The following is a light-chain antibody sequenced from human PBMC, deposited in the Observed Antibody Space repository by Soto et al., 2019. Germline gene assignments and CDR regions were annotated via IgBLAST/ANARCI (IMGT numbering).Light chain of an antibody. Sequence: DIPMTQSPSSLSASVGDRVTITCRASQSISSYLNWYQQKPGKAPKLLIYAASSLQGGVPSRFSGSGSGTDFTLTISSLQPEDFATYYCQQSYSIPWTFGQGTKVEIK. CDR2: AAS. J-gene: IGKJ1*01. CDR1: QSISSY. V-gene: IGKV1-39*01. CDR3: QQSYSIPWT.